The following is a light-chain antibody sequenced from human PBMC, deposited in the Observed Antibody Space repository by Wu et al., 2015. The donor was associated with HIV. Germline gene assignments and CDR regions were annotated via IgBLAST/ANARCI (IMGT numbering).Light chain of an antibody. V-gene: IGKV3-15*01. CDR1: QTVNRN. CDR2: DVD. CDR3: QQYTHWPPLT. Sequence: ILMTQSPATLSVSPGERATLSCRASQTVNRNLAWYQQRPGQAPRLLIYDVDIRATGTSARFTGSGFGTDFTLTISGLRSDDVAIYYCQQYTHWPPLTFGGGTRVEIK. J-gene: IGKJ4*01.